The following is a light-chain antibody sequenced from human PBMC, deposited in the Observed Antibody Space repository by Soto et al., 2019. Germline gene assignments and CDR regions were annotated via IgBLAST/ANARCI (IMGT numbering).Light chain of an antibody. V-gene: IGKV3-20*01. CDR1: QSVSRTY. CDR2: GAS. CDR3: QEYGSSRT. Sequence: EIVLTQSPGTLSLSPGERATISCRASQSVSRTYLAWYQQKPVQAPRLLIYGASSRATGIPDRFSGSVSGTDFTLTISRLEPEDFALYYCQEYGSSRTVGQGTKVDIK. J-gene: IGKJ1*01.